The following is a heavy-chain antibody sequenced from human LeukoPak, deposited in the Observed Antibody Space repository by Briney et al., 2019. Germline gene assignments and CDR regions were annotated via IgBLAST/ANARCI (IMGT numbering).Heavy chain of an antibody. Sequence: PSETLSLTCTVSGGSISSYCWSWIRQPPGKGLEWIGYIYYSGSTNYKPSLKSRVTISVDTSKNQFSLKLSSVTAADTAVYYCARHRFVWQWLIVDYWGQGTLVTVSS. CDR2: IYYSGST. CDR3: ARHRFVWQWLIVDY. J-gene: IGHJ4*02. CDR1: GGSISSYC. V-gene: IGHV4-59*08. D-gene: IGHD6-19*01.